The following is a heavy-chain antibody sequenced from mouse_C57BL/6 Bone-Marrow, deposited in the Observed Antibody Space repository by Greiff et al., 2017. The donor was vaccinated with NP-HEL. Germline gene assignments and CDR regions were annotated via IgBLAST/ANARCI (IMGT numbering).Heavy chain of an antibody. CDR1: GFTFSDYG. V-gene: IGHV5-15*01. CDR3: ARPQFITTSWFAY. CDR2: ISNLAYSI. Sequence: EVKLMESGGGLVQPGGSLKLSCAASGFTFSDYGMAWVRQAPRKGPEWVAFISNLAYSIYYADTVTGRFTISRENAKNTLYPEMSSLRSEDTAMYYCARPQFITTSWFAYWGQGTLVTVSA. J-gene: IGHJ3*01. D-gene: IGHD1-1*01.